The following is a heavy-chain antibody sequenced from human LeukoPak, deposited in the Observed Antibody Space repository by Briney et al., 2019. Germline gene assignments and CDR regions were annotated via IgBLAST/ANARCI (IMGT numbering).Heavy chain of an antibody. CDR1: GFTFIVYG. V-gene: IGHV1-18*01. J-gene: IGHJ4*02. D-gene: IGHD3-22*01. CDR2: IAVYDGDR. Sequence: ASGKFSCKASGFTFIVYGFSWVRQAPGQGLEGGGWIAVYDGDRHYGENFQGRVTITTDTSTSTVYMEMRSLRSDDTAVYYCARDLWSVYDTGGYYRDFDYWGQGTLVTVSS. CDR3: ARDLWSVYDTGGYYRDFDY.